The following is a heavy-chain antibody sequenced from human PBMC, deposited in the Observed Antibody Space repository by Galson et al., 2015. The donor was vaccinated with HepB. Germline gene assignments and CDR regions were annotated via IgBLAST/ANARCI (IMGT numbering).Heavy chain of an antibody. J-gene: IGHJ4*02. CDR3: VREVPTAFLDY. V-gene: IGHV3-74*03. Sequence: SLRLSCAASGFAFEHLCMHWVRQVPGKGLVWVSRITSDGSDTKYADFVEGRFTVSRDNAKNTLFLQMNSLRPEDTAIYYCVREVPTAFLDYWGREPRSPSPQ. D-gene: IGHD4-11*01. CDR1: GFAFEHLC. CDR2: ITSDGSDT.